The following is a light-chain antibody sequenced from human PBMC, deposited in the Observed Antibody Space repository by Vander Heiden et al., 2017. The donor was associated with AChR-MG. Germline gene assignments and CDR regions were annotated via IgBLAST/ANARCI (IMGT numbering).Light chain of an antibody. J-gene: IGKJ1*01. CDR1: QSGSSAQ. V-gene: IGKV3-20*01. Sequence: EIVSTQSPGTLSLSPGERGTLSGKASQSGSSAQLAWYQQKPGQSPRLLIYGASSRATGIPDRLSGSGSGTDFTLTISSREPEDFAVYYCYHLDSKWWTLAKGTRWQSN. CDR2: GAS. CDR3: YHLDSKWWT.